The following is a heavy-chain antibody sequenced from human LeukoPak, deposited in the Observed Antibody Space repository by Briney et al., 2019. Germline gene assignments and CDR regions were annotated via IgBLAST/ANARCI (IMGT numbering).Heavy chain of an antibody. D-gene: IGHD2-21*02. CDR1: GFSFSNYW. V-gene: IGHV3-74*03. CDR2: ISSDGSVT. J-gene: IGHJ4*02. Sequence: GGSLRPSCAVSGFSFSNYWMHWVRQDPGKGLVWVSYISSDGSVTKYAASVKGRFTISRDNAVNTLYLQMNSLRVEDTAVYYCVRGSLRLPRSTPDYWGQGTLVTVSS. CDR3: VRGSLRLPRSTPDY.